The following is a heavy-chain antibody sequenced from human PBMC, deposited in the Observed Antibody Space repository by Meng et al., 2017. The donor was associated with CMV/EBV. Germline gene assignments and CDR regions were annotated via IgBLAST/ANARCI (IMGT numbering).Heavy chain of an antibody. CDR1: GYTFTGYY. V-gene: IGHV1-2*02. J-gene: IGHJ4*02. CDR3: ARVLRYFDWSSLGY. D-gene: IGHD3-9*01. CDR2: INPNSGGT. Sequence: GESLKISCKASGYTFTGYYMHWVRQAPGQGLEWMGWINPNSGGTNYAQKFQGRATMTRDTSISTAYMELSRLRSDDTAVYYCARVLRYFDWSSLGYWGQGTLVTVSS.